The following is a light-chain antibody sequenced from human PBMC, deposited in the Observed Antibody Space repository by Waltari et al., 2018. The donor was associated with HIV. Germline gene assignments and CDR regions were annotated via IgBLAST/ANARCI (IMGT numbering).Light chain of an antibody. Sequence: NFMLTQPHSVSESPGKTVTISCTRSSGSIASNYVQWYQQRPGSAPTTVIYEDNQRPSGVPDRFSGSIDSSSNSASLTISGLKTEDEADYYCQSYDSSNLILPWVFGGGTKLTVL. CDR3: QSYDSSNLILPWV. CDR1: SGSIASNY. CDR2: EDN. V-gene: IGLV6-57*03. J-gene: IGLJ3*02.